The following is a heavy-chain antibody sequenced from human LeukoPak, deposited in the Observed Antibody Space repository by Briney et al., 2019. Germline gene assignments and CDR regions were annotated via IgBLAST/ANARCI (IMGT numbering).Heavy chain of an antibody. V-gene: IGHV4-61*02. CDR1: GGSISSGSYD. CDR3: ARGTGKAFDI. J-gene: IGHJ3*02. Sequence: SETLSLTGTVSGGSISSGSYDWGWIRQPAGKVLDWIGRVYTSGSTNYKPSLKSRVTISVDTSKNQFSLKLSSVTAADTAVYYCARGTGKAFDIWGQGTMVTVS. D-gene: IGHD1-14*01. CDR2: VYTSGST.